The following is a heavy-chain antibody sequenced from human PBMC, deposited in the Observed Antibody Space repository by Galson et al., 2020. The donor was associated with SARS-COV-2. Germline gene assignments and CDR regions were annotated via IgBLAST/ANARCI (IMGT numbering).Heavy chain of an antibody. V-gene: IGHV4-61*01. CDR3: ARVRVFCSSTSCYSNWCDP. CDR1: GGSVSSGSYY. J-gene: IGHJ5*02. D-gene: IGHD2-2*01. Sequence: SETLSLTCTVSGGSVSSGSYYWSWLRQPPGKGLEWIGNIYYSGSTNDNPSLKSRVTIPVDTSKNQFALKLSSVTAADTAVYYGARVRVFCSSTSCYSNWCDPWGQGTPVTVSS. CDR2: IYYSGST.